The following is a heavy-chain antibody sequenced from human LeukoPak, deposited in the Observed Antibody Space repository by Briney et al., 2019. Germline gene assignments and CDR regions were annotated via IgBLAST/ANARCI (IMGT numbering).Heavy chain of an antibody. CDR2: INSDGSST. CDR1: GFTFSSYW. CDR3: ARKGGVRGVIDP. V-gene: IGHV3-74*01. Sequence: GGSLRLSCAASGFTFSSYWMHRVRQAPGKGLVWVSRINSDGSSTSYADSVKGRFTISRDNAKNTLYLQMSSLRAEDTAAYYCARKGGVRGVIDPWGQGTLVTVSS. D-gene: IGHD3-10*01. J-gene: IGHJ5*02.